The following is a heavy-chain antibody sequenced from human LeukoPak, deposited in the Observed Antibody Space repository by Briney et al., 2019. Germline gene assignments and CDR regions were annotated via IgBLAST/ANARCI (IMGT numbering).Heavy chain of an antibody. CDR1: RYTFTGYY. Sequence: ALVKVSCKAARYTFTGYYMHWVRQAPGQGLEWMGWINPNSGGTNYAQKFQGRVTMTRDTSISTAYMELSRLRSDDTAVYYCARDRGRLRLGLFDYWGQGTLVTVSS. J-gene: IGHJ4*02. CDR3: ARDRGRLRLGLFDY. CDR2: INPNSGGT. D-gene: IGHD4-17*01. V-gene: IGHV1-2*02.